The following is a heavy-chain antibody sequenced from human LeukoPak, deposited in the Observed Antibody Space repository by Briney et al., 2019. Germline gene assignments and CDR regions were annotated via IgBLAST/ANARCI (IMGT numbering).Heavy chain of an antibody. CDR3: AFGRRYCSGGSCFVAFDI. D-gene: IGHD2-15*01. Sequence: GASVKVSCKASGYTFTGYYMHWVRQAPGQGLEWMGRINPNSGGTNYAQKFQGWVTMTRDTSVSTAYMELSRLRSDDTAVYYCAFGRRYCSGGSCFVAFDIWGQGTMVTVSS. CDR2: INPNSGGT. CDR1: GYTFTGYY. J-gene: IGHJ3*02. V-gene: IGHV1-2*04.